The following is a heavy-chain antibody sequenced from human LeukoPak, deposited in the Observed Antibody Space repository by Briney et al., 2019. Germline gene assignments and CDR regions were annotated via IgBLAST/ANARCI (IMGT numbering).Heavy chain of an antibody. J-gene: IGHJ3*01. Sequence: PSETLSLTCSVSADSIGSYFWSWIRQPPGKGLDWIGYSHVSGNIAYSPSLKSRATMSVDTSKNQVFLKLTSVTAADSAVYYCARHGRHLWVRDSHDYAFDVWGQGTMVTVSS. D-gene: IGHD4-11*01. V-gene: IGHV4-59*08. CDR2: SHVSGNI. CDR1: ADSIGSYF. CDR3: ARHGRHLWVRDSHDYAFDV.